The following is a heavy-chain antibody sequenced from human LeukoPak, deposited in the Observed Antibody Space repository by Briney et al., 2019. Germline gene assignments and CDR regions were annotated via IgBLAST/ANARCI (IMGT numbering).Heavy chain of an antibody. CDR3: ARGDYTLGY. CDR2: ISADNGKT. CDR1: GYTFSGYG. V-gene: IGHV1-18*01. D-gene: IGHD4-17*01. Sequence: ASVKVSCKASGYTFSGYGIIWVRQAPGQGLEWMGWISADNGKTKYAQKLQGRVTMTTDTSTTTAYMELRSLRSDDTAVYFCARGDYTLGYWGQGTLVTVSS. J-gene: IGHJ4*02.